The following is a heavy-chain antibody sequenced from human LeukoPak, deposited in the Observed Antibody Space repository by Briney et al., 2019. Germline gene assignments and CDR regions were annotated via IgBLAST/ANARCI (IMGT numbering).Heavy chain of an antibody. Sequence: ASVKVSCKASGYTFTSYYMHWVRQAPGQGLEWMGIINPSGGSTSYAQKFQGRVTMTRDTSTSTVYMELSSLRSEDTAVCYCARARRYDSSGYPFYFDYWGQGTLVTVSS. CDR3: ARARRYDSSGYPFYFDY. D-gene: IGHD3-22*01. CDR1: GYTFTSYY. J-gene: IGHJ4*02. CDR2: INPSGGST. V-gene: IGHV1-46*01.